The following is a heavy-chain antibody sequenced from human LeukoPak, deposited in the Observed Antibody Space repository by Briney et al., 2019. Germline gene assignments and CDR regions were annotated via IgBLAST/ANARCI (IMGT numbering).Heavy chain of an antibody. CDR3: ARNSGVVVVAATSKYSSGWFDP. V-gene: IGHV1-8*01. Sequence: ASVKVSCKASGYTFTSYDINWVRQATGQGGEWMGWMNPNSGNTGYAQKFQGRVTMTRDTSISTAYMELSSLRSEDTAVYYCARNSGVVVVAATSKYSSGWFDPWGQGTLVTVSS. CDR2: MNPNSGNT. CDR1: GYTFTSYD. J-gene: IGHJ5*02. D-gene: IGHD2-15*01.